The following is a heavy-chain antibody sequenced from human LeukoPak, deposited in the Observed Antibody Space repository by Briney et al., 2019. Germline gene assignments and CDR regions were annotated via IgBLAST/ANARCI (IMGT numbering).Heavy chain of an antibody. CDR1: GFTFTNYW. V-gene: IGHV3-7*01. Sequence: GGSLRLSCAASGFTFTNYWMSWVRHAPGKGLEWVTNIKQDGTDKVYVDSVRVRFTISRDNAKNSLSLQMNNLRGEHTYFYYCETYLGSGPIDSWGQGTLVTVSS. CDR2: IKQDGTDK. D-gene: IGHD3-16*01. CDR3: ETYLGSGPIDS. J-gene: IGHJ4*02.